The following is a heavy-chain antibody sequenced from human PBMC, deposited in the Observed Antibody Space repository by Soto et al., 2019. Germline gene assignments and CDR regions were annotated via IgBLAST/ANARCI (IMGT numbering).Heavy chain of an antibody. CDR2: VSPDGGTA. V-gene: IGHV3-74*01. CDR3: ADSWLPTSY. Sequence: LRLSCAVSGFTFGNYWMHWVRQAPGKGLVWVSRVSPDGGTATYADSVKGRFTISRDNAKSTLYLQMNSLRAEDTAVYYCADSWLPTSYWGPGTMVTVYS. D-gene: IGHD5-12*01. CDR1: GFTFGNYW. J-gene: IGHJ4*02.